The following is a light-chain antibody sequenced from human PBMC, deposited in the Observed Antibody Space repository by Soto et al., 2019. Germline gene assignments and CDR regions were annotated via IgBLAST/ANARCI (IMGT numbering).Light chain of an antibody. CDR1: QSISSW. Sequence: DIQMPQSPSTLSASVGDRVTITCRASQSISSWLAWYQQKPGKAPKILIYKASSLESGVPPRFSGSGSGTEFTLTISSLQPDDFATYDCQQYNSYPITFGQGTRLEIK. CDR3: QQYNSYPIT. CDR2: KAS. V-gene: IGKV1-5*03. J-gene: IGKJ5*01.